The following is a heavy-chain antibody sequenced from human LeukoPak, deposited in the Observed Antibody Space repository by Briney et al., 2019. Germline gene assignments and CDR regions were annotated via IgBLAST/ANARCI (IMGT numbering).Heavy chain of an antibody. V-gene: IGHV4-59*01. D-gene: IGHD3-10*01. Sequence: SETLSLTCTVSGVSISSYYWSWIRQPPGKGREWVGYIYYSGSTNYNPSLQSRVTISVDTSKKQFSLKLSSVTAADTAVYYCAREILLWFGEESWFDPWGQGTLVTVSS. CDR1: GVSISSYY. CDR3: AREILLWFGEESWFDP. J-gene: IGHJ5*02. CDR2: IYYSGST.